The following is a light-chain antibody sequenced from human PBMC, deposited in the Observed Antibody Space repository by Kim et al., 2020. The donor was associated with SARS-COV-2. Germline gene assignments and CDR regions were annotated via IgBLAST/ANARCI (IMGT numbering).Light chain of an antibody. CDR3: QQYENSPWT. V-gene: IGKV3-20*01. CDR1: QSVSSIY. Sequence: SPGERATLSCRASQSVSSIYLAWYQQKPGQAPRLLIYGASNRATGIPDRFSGSGSGTDFTLTISRLEPEDCAVYYCQQYENSPWTFGQGTKVDIK. CDR2: GAS. J-gene: IGKJ1*01.